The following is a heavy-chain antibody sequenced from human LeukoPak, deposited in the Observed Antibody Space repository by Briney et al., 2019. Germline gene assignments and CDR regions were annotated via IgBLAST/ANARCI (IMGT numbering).Heavy chain of an antibody. Sequence: SETLSLTCTVSGGSISSYYWSWIRQPPGKGLEWIGYIYYSGSTNYNPSLKSRVTISVDTSKNQFSLKLSSVTAADTAVYYCARVAAGQWLVEWFDPWGQGTLVTVSS. CDR1: GGSISSYY. V-gene: IGHV4-59*01. CDR2: IYYSGST. J-gene: IGHJ5*02. CDR3: ARVAAGQWLVEWFDP. D-gene: IGHD6-19*01.